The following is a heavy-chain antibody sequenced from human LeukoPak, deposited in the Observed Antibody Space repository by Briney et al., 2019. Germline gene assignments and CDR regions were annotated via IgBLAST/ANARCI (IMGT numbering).Heavy chain of an antibody. CDR1: GGSISSYY. V-gene: IGHV4-59*01. Sequence: PSETLSLTCTVSGGSISSYYWSWIRQPPGKGLEWIGDIYCSGSTNYNPSLKSRVTISVDTSKNQFSLKLSSVTAADTAVYYCARVDPDSSSTLEVFDYWGQGTLVTVSS. CDR2: IYCSGST. CDR3: ARVDPDSSSTLEVFDY. J-gene: IGHJ4*02. D-gene: IGHD6-6*01.